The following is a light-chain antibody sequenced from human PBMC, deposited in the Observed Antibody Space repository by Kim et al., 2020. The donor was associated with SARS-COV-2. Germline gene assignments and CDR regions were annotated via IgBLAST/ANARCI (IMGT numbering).Light chain of an antibody. Sequence: QLVLTQLPSASASLGASVKLTCTLSGGHSSYVIAWHQHQPGKGPRYLMNLNSAGSHIKGDGIPDRFSGSGSGAERYLTISGLQSEDEADYYCQTWDTGIRVFGGGTQLTVL. J-gene: IGLJ3*02. CDR2: LNSAGSH. CDR3: QTWDTGIRV. CDR1: GGHSSYV. V-gene: IGLV4-69*01.